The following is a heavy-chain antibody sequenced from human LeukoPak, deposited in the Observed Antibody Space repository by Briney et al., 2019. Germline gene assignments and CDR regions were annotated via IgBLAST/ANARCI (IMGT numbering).Heavy chain of an antibody. CDR1: GFTFSSYS. D-gene: IGHD3-9*01. Sequence: GGSLRLSCAASGFTFSSYSMNWVRQAPGKGLEWVSSISSSSYIYYADSVKGRFTISRDNAKNSLYLQMNSLRAEDTAVYYCARDTRGYDTLTGFDPWGQGTLVTVSS. J-gene: IGHJ5*02. V-gene: IGHV3-21*01. CDR3: ARDTRGYDTLTGFDP. CDR2: ISSSSYI.